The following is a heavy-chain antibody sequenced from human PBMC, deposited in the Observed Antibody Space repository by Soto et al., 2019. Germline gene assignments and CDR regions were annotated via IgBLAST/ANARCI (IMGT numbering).Heavy chain of an antibody. D-gene: IGHD3-10*01. Sequence: XXTLSLPFAVYGGSFSGYYWPWIPQPPGKGLEWIGYIYYSGSTNYNPSLKSRVTISVDTSKNQFSLKLSSVTAADTAVYYCARGGSYGSENYGMDVWGQGTTVTVSS. CDR2: IYYSGST. CDR1: GGSFSGYY. V-gene: IGHV4-59*01. CDR3: ARGGSYGSENYGMDV. J-gene: IGHJ6*02.